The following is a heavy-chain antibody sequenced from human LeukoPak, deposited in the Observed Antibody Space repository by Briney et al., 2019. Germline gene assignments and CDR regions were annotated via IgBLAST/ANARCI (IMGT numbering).Heavy chain of an antibody. CDR1: GYTFTSYG. J-gene: IGHJ6*02. D-gene: IGHD2-2*01. Sequence: GASVKVSCKASGYTFTSYGFSWVRQAPGQGLEWMGRISAYNGNTNYAQKLQGRVTMTTDTSTSTAYMELRSLRSDDTAVYYCAREGYCSSTSCFYYYYYGMDVWGQGTTVTVSS. CDR3: AREGYCSSTSCFYYYYYGMDV. CDR2: ISAYNGNT. V-gene: IGHV1-18*01.